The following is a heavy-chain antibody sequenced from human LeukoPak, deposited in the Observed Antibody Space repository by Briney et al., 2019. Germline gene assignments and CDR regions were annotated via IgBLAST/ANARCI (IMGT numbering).Heavy chain of an antibody. CDR2: IHYSGST. D-gene: IGHD4-23*01. CDR1: GGSISSSAYY. CDR3: ARERNGTYGGYYLDS. Sequence: SETLSLTCTVSGGSISSSAYYWSWLRQHPGKGPEWIGYIHYSGSTYYNPSLKSRLSISIDTSKNQFCVELNSLTAAVTAVYSCARERNGTYGGYYLDSWGLGTLVTVSS. V-gene: IGHV4-31*03. J-gene: IGHJ4*02.